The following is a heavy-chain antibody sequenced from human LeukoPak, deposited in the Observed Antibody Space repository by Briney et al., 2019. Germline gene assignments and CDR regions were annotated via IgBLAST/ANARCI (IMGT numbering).Heavy chain of an antibody. CDR3: ARGTSSSGSYYNYYYYYYMDV. D-gene: IGHD3-10*01. CDR2: INPNSGGT. CDR1: GYTFTGYY. V-gene: IGHV1-2*02. Sequence: ASVKVSCKASGYTFTGYYMHWVRQAPGQGLEWMGWINPNSGGTNYAQKFQGRVTMTRDTSISTAYMELSSLRSEDTAVYYCARGTSSSGSYYNYYYYYYMDVWGKGTTVTISS. J-gene: IGHJ6*03.